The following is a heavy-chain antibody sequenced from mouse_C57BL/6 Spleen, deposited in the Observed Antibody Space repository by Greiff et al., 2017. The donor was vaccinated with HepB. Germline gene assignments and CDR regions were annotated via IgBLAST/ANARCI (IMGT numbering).Heavy chain of an antibody. CDR2: IDPNSGGT. CDR1: GYTFTSYW. D-gene: IGHD1-1*01. J-gene: IGHJ2*01. V-gene: IGHV1-72*01. CDR3: ARDPYYYGSSHFDY. Sequence: QVQLQQPGAELVKPGASVKLSCKASGYTFTSYWMHWVKQRPGRGLEWIGRIDPNSGGTKYNEKFKSKATLTVDKPSSTAYMQLSSLTSEDSAVYYCARDPYYYGSSHFDYWGQGTTLSVSS.